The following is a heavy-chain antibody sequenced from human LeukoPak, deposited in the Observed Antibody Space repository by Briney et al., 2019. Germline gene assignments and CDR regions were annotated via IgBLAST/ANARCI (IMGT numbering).Heavy chain of an antibody. J-gene: IGHJ4*02. D-gene: IGHD1-26*01. V-gene: IGHV3-33*06. CDR3: AKGGKWDVTPFDY. Sequence: GGSLRLSCAASGFTFSGYGMHWVRQAPDKGLEWVAVIWFDGSRKYHADSVKGRFTISRDNSKNTLYLQVNSLRAEDTAVYYCAKGGKWDVTPFDYWGQGTLVTVSS. CDR2: IWFDGSRK. CDR1: GFTFSGYG.